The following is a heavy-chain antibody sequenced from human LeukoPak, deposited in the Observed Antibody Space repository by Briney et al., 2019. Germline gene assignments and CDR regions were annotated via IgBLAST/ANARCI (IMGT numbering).Heavy chain of an antibody. V-gene: IGHV1-3*01. CDR3: AVGDIVVVVALDY. Sequence: ASVKVSCKASGYTFTSYAMHWVRQAPGQRLEWMGWSNAGNGNTKYSQKFQGRVTITRDTSASTAYMELSSLRSEDTAVYYCAVGDIVVVVALDYWGQGTLVTVSS. D-gene: IGHD2-15*01. J-gene: IGHJ4*02. CDR2: SNAGNGNT. CDR1: GYTFTSYA.